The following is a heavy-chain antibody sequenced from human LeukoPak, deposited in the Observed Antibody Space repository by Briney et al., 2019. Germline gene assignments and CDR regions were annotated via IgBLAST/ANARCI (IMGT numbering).Heavy chain of an antibody. CDR3: ARDESLDY. J-gene: IGHJ4*02. CDR2: ISYHGNQK. Sequence: GGSLRLSCAASGFTLKRYAMHWVRQAPGKGLEWVAVISYHGNQKYYADSVKGRFTISRDSSQSTLYLQMNSLRPEDTAVYYCARDESLDYWGQETLVTVSS. CDR1: GFTLKRYA. V-gene: IGHV3-30*01.